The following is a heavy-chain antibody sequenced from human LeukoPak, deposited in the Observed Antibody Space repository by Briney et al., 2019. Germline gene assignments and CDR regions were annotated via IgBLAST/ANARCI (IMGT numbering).Heavy chain of an antibody. J-gene: IGHJ3*02. CDR3: ARRGFYYDLWHLDAFDI. D-gene: IGHD3-22*01. CDR2: IYTSGST. Sequence: KASETLSLTCTVSGGSISSYYWSWIRQPAGKGLEWIGRIYTSGSTNYNASLKSRVTISIYTSKNQFSMKLSSVTAADTAVYYCARRGFYYDLWHLDAFDIWGQGTMVTVSS. CDR1: GGSISSYY. V-gene: IGHV4-4*07.